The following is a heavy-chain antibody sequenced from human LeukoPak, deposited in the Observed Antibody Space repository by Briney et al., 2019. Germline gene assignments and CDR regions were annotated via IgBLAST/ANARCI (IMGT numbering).Heavy chain of an antibody. J-gene: IGHJ5*01. V-gene: IGHV3-21*01. CDR3: VKSSTNYGGWLDS. CDR2: ISTSSSYI. Sequence: PGGSLRLSCAASGFTFSSYSMNWVRQAPGKGLEWVSSISTSSSYIYYADSVKGRFTISRDNARNSLSLQVSRLRAEDTAVYYCVKSSTNYGGWLDSWGQGTLVTVSS. D-gene: IGHD4/OR15-4a*01. CDR1: GFTFSSYS.